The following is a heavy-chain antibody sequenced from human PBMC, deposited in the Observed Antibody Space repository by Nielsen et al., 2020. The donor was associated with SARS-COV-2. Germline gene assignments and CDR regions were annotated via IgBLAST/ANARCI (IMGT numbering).Heavy chain of an antibody. CDR1: GFTFSSYA. D-gene: IGHD3-22*01. CDR2: ISYDGSNK. J-gene: IGHJ6*02. V-gene: IGHV3-30*04. Sequence: GESLKISCAASGFTFSSYAMHWVRQAPGKGLEWVAVISYDGSNKYYADSVKGRFTISRDNSKNTLYLQMNSLRAEDTAVYYCARAYYDSSYGMDVWGQGTTVTVSS. CDR3: ARAYYDSSYGMDV.